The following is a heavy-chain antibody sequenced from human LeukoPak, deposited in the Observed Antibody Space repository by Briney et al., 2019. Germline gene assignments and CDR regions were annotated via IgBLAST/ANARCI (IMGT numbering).Heavy chain of an antibody. CDR3: LTVVETTIAAFDI. J-gene: IGHJ3*02. CDR1: GFTLSDYY. Sequence: GGSLRLSCAASGFTLSDYYMSWIRQAPGKGLEWVSYIISSGSTIYYADSVRGRFTISRDNAKNSLYLQMNSLRVEDTAVYYCLTVVETTIAAFDIWGQGTMVTVSS. V-gene: IGHV3-11*04. CDR2: IISSGSTI. D-gene: IGHD1-26*01.